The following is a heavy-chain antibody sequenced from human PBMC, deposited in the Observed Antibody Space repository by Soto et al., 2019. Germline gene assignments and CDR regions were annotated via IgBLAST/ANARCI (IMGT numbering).Heavy chain of an antibody. V-gene: IGHV1-46*01. CDR2: INPSGGST. D-gene: IGHD2-2*01. CDR3: ARDLLAGYCSSTSCYPHYYYGMDV. CDR1: GYTFTSYY. Sequence: GASVKVSCKASGYTFTSYYMHWVRQAPGQGLEWMGIINPSGGSTSYAQKFQGRVTMTRDTSTSTVYMELSSLRSEDTAVYYCARDLLAGYCSSTSCYPHYYYGMDVWGQGTTVTVSS. J-gene: IGHJ6*02.